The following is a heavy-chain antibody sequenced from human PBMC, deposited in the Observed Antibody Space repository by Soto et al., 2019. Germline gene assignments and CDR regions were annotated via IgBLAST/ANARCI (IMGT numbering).Heavy chain of an antibody. CDR2: INPGNGNT. CDR3: ARDPPYYYDTSGYYESWFDP. Sequence: ASVKVSCKAPGYTFTTYAMHWVRQAPGQRLECMGWINPGNGNTKYSEKFQGRVTITTDTSARTAYMELSSLRSEDTAVYYCARDPPYYYDTSGYYESWFDPWGQGTLVTVSS. V-gene: IGHV1-3*01. D-gene: IGHD3-22*01. J-gene: IGHJ5*02. CDR1: GYTFTTYA.